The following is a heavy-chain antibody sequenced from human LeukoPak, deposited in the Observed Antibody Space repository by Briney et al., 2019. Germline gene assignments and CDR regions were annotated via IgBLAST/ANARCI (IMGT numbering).Heavy chain of an antibody. V-gene: IGHV3-73*01. J-gene: IGHJ4*02. D-gene: IGHD3-3*01. CDR2: IRSKANSYAT. CDR3: VKKGIEWLSDY. CDR1: GFTFSGSA. Sequence: GGSLRLSCAASGFTFSGSAMHWVRQASGKGLEWVGRIRSKANSYATAYAASVKGRFTISRDDSKNTAYLQMNSLKTEDTAVYYCVKKGIEWLSDYWGQGTLVTVSS.